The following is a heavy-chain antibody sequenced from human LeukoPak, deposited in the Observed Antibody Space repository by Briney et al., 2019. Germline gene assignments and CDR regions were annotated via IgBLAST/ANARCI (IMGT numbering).Heavy chain of an antibody. Sequence: GGSLRLSCTASGFTFSGAWMTWVRQAPGKGLEWVANIREDGTEKNYVDSVKGRFTISRDNSKNTLYLQMNSLRAEDTAVYYCAKDPLGQQLVGDYWGQGTLVTVSS. V-gene: IGHV3-7*03. CDR3: AKDPLGQQLVGDY. CDR2: IREDGTEK. D-gene: IGHD6-13*01. CDR1: GFTFSGAW. J-gene: IGHJ4*02.